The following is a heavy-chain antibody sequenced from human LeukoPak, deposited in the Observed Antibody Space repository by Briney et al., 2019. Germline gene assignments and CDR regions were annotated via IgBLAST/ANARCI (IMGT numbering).Heavy chain of an antibody. D-gene: IGHD1-26*01. CDR1: GYTFTGYY. CDR2: ISAYNGNT. V-gene: IGHV1-18*04. Sequence: GASVKVSCKASGYTFTGYYMHWVRQAPGQGLEWMGWISAYNGNTNYAQKLQGRVTMTTDTSTSTAYMELRSLRSDDTAVYYCAREVDGWELRGFDYWGQGTLVTVSS. CDR3: AREVDGWELRGFDY. J-gene: IGHJ4*02.